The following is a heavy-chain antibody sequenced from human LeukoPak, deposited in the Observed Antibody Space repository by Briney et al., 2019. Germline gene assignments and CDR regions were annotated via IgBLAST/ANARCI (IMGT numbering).Heavy chain of an antibody. Sequence: GASVKVSCKASGGTFSSYAISWVRQAPGQGREWMGRIIPILGIANYAQKFQGRVTITADKSTSTAYMELSSLRSEDTAVYYCAREKVAGIHNDYYYYGMDVWGQGTTVTVSS. V-gene: IGHV1-69*04. CDR2: IIPILGIA. CDR1: GGTFSSYA. J-gene: IGHJ6*02. D-gene: IGHD6-19*01. CDR3: AREKVAGIHNDYYYYGMDV.